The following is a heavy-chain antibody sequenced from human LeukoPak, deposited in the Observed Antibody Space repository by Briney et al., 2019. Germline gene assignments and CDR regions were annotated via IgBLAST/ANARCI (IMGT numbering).Heavy chain of an antibody. CDR1: GFTFSSYA. J-gene: IGHJ5*02. V-gene: IGHV3-23*01. D-gene: IGHD3-10*01. Sequence: GGSLRLSCAAPGFTFSSYAMSWVPHAPGKGREWVSAISGSGGSTYYADSVKGRFTISRDNSKNTLYLQMNSLRAEDTAVYYCAKEVLLWFGELFRWFDPWGQGTLVTVSS. CDR2: ISGSGGST. CDR3: AKEVLLWFGELFRWFDP.